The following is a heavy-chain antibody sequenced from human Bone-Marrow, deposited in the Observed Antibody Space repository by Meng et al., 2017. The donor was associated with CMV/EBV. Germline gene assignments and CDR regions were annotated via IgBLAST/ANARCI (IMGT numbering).Heavy chain of an antibody. CDR1: GGTFSSYA. Sequence: SVKVSCKASGGTFSSYAISWVRQAPGQGLEWMGGIIPIFGTANYAQKFQGRVTITTDESTSTPYMELSSLRSEDTAVYYCARPSPYSSGYLNWFDPWGQGTLATVSS. V-gene: IGHV1-69*05. CDR3: ARPSPYSSGYLNWFDP. CDR2: IIPIFGTA. J-gene: IGHJ5*02. D-gene: IGHD3-22*01.